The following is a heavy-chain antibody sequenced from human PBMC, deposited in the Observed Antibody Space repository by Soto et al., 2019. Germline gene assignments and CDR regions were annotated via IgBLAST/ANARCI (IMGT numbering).Heavy chain of an antibody. D-gene: IGHD2-2*01. Sequence: PGGSLRLSCAASGFTFSSYWMSWVRQAPGKGLEWVANIKQDGSEKYYVDSVKGRFTISRDNAKNSLYLQMNSLRAEDTAVYYCASSEIYCSSTSCYSSYFDYWGQGTLVTVS. CDR3: ASSEIYCSSTSCYSSYFDY. CDR2: IKQDGSEK. CDR1: GFTFSSYW. J-gene: IGHJ4*02. V-gene: IGHV3-7*01.